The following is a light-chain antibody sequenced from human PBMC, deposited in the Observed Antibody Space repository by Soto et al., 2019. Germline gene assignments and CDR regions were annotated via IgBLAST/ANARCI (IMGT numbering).Light chain of an antibody. V-gene: IGKV3-20*01. CDR1: QSVSSSY. J-gene: IGKJ2*01. CDR2: GAS. Sequence: EIVLTQSPGTLSLSPGERATLSCRASQSVSSSYLAWYQQKPGQAPRLLIYGASSRATGIPDRFSGSGSGTDFTLTISRLEPEDFAVYYCQQYRSSPTTFGHGPKLEI. CDR3: QQYRSSPTT.